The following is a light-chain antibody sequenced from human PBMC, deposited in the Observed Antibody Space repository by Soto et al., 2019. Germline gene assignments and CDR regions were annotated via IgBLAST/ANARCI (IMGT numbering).Light chain of an antibody. CDR1: QHVSSN. J-gene: IGKJ2*01. CDR3: QQYNRWPYT. CDR2: RAS. V-gene: IGKV3-15*01. Sequence: EIVMTQSPATLSVSPGGSATLSCRASQHVSSNLAWYRQKPGQAPTLLIYRASTRATGIPATFSGSGSGTEFTLTINSLKSKDFAVYYCQQYNRWPYTFGRGTKLEIK.